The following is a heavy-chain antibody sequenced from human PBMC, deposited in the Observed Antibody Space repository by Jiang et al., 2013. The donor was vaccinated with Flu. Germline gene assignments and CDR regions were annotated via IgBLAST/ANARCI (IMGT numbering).Heavy chain of an antibody. V-gene: IGHV3-11*05. D-gene: IGHD5-18*01. J-gene: IGHJ4*02. CDR1: GFTFSDYY. CDR2: ISSSSSYT. Sequence: LVESGGGLVKPGGSLRLSCAASGFTFSDYYMSWIRQAPGKGLEWVSYISSSSSYTNYADSVKGRFTISRDNAKNSLYLQMNSLRAEDTAVYYCARLYGYSYGYVDYWGQGTLVTVSS. CDR3: ARLYGYSYGYVDY.